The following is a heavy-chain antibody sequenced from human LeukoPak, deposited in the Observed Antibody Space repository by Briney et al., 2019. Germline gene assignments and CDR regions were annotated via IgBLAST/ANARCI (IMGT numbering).Heavy chain of an antibody. CDR2: IYYSGST. CDR3: ARDRDIGTYYYYYGMDV. CDR1: GGSFSGYY. J-gene: IGHJ6*02. V-gene: IGHV4-59*01. D-gene: IGHD1-26*01. Sequence: SETLSLTCGVYGGSFSGYYWSWIRQPPGKGLEWIGYIYYSGSTNYNPSLKSRLTISVDTSKNQFSLKLSSVTAADTAVYYCARDRDIGTYYYYYGMDVWGQGTTVTVSS.